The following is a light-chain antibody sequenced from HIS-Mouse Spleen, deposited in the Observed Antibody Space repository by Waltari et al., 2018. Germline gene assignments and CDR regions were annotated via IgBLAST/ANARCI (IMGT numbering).Light chain of an antibody. Sequence: QSALTQPASVSGSPGQSITISCTGTSSDVGSYNLVSWYQQHPGKAPKPMIYEGSKRPSGVSNRCSGSKSGNTASLTISGLQAEDEADYYCCSYAGSSTFVVFGGGTKLTVL. CDR2: EGS. V-gene: IGLV2-23*03. CDR3: CSYAGSSTFVV. CDR1: SSDVGSYNL. J-gene: IGLJ2*01.